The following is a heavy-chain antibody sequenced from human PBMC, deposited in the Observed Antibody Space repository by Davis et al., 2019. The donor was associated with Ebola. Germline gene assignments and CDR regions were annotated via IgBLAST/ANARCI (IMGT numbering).Heavy chain of an antibody. CDR2: ISAYNGNT. V-gene: IGHV1-18*01. CDR3: ARRPYDSSGWYFDY. D-gene: IGHD3-22*01. Sequence: ASVKVSCKASGYTFTSYGLSWVRQAPGQGLEWMGWISAYNGNTNYAQKFQGWVTMTRDTSISTAYMELSSLRSEDTAVYYCARRPYDSSGWYFDYWGQGTLVTVSS. CDR1: GYTFTSYG. J-gene: IGHJ4*02.